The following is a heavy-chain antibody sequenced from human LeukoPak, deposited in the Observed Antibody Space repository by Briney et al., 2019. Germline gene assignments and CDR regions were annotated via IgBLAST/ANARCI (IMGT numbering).Heavy chain of an antibody. Sequence: PSETLSLTCTVSGYSMSSGYYWGWIRQPPERGLEWIGSMYHTGSTYYNPSLKSRVTISVDTSKNQFYLKLSSVTAADTAMYFCARLRNVVLFDYWGQGTLVTVSS. CDR1: GYSMSSGYY. V-gene: IGHV4-38-2*02. J-gene: IGHJ4*02. D-gene: IGHD2-15*01. CDR2: MYHTGST. CDR3: ARLRNVVLFDY.